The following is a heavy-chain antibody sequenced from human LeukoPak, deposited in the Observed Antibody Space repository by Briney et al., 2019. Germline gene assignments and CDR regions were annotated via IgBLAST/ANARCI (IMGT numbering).Heavy chain of an antibody. CDR2: IYPGDSDT. Sequence: GESLKISCKGSGYSFTSYWIGWVRQMPGKGLEWMGIIYPGDSDTRYGPSFQGQVTISADKSISTAYLQWSSLKASDTAMYYCARPRDTAMVLFDYWGQGTLVTVSS. CDR1: GYSFTSYW. V-gene: IGHV5-51*01. J-gene: IGHJ4*02. CDR3: ARPRDTAMVLFDY. D-gene: IGHD5-18*01.